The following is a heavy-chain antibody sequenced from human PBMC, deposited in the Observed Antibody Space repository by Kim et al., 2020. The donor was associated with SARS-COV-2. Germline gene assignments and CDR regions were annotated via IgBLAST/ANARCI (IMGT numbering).Heavy chain of an antibody. Sequence: ASVKVSCKASGYTFTSYDINWVRQATGQGLEWMGWMNPNSGNTGYAQKFQGRVTMTRNTSISTAYMELSSLRSEDTAVYYCASKLWFGDELFDPWGQGTLVTVSS. D-gene: IGHD3-10*01. CDR2: MNPNSGNT. V-gene: IGHV1-8*01. CDR1: GYTFTSYD. J-gene: IGHJ5*02. CDR3: ASKLWFGDELFDP.